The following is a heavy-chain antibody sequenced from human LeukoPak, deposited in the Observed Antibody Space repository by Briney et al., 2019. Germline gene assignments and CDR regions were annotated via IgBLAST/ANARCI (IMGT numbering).Heavy chain of an antibody. CDR1: GYSFTSYW. V-gene: IGHV5-51*01. D-gene: IGHD2-2*01. J-gene: IGHJ4*02. CDR3: ARLRRGCSSTSCFFDY. Sequence: GESLKISCTGSGYSFTSYWIGWVRPMPGKGLEWRGIIYPGDSDTRYSPSFQGQVTISADKSISTAYLQRSSLKASDTAMYYCARLRRGCSSTSCFFDYWGQGTLVTVSS. CDR2: IYPGDSDT.